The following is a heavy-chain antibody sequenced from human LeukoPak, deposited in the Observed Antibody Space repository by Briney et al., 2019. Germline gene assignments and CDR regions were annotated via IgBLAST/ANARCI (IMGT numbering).Heavy chain of an antibody. V-gene: IGHV3-23*01. Sequence: GGSLRLSCAASGFTFSSYAMNWVRQAPGKGLEWVSTISGGDTSTFYADSVKGRFTISGDNSKNTLYLQMNNLRAEDTAVYYCAKNLNGGNTHSDYWGQGTLVTVSS. CDR2: ISGGDTST. J-gene: IGHJ4*02. CDR1: GFTFSSYA. CDR3: AKNLNGGNTHSDY. D-gene: IGHD4-23*01.